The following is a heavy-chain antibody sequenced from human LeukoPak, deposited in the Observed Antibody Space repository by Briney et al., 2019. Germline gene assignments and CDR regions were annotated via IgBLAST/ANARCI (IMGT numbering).Heavy chain of an antibody. D-gene: IGHD4-17*01. Sequence: GGSMRLSCAASGFTFSTYWMHWVRQAPGKGLVWVSRINSDGGGTTYADSVEGRFTISRDNAENTLYLQMNSLRAEDTAVYYCARDHYGDYVFDYWGQGTLVTVSS. CDR2: INSDGGGT. CDR3: ARDHYGDYVFDY. J-gene: IGHJ4*02. V-gene: IGHV3-74*01. CDR1: GFTFSTYW.